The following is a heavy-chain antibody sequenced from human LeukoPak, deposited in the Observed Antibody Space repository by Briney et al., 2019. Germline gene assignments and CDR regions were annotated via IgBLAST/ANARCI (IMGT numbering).Heavy chain of an antibody. CDR2: IRNDGNNK. V-gene: IGHV3-30*02. CDR1: GFTFSSYG. J-gene: IGHJ5*02. D-gene: IGHD3-22*01. CDR3: ARYIYDSSGINWFDP. Sequence: PGGSLRLSCAASGFTFSSYGMHWVRQAPGKGLEWVAFIRNDGNNKYYADSVKGRFTISRDNSKNTLYLQMNSLRAEDTAVYYCARYIYDSSGINWFDPWGQGTLVTVSS.